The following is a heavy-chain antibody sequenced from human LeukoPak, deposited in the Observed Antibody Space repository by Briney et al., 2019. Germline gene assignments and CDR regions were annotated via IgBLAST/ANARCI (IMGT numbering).Heavy chain of an antibody. CDR3: ARVRRDGYDGLDY. Sequence: SVKVSCKASGGTFSSYTISWVRQAPGQGLEWMGRIIPILGIANYAQKFQGRVTITADKSTSTAYMELSSLRSEDTAVYYCARVRRDGYDGLDYWGQGTLVTVSS. D-gene: IGHD5-24*01. V-gene: IGHV1-69*02. CDR1: GGTFSSYT. CDR2: IIPILGIA. J-gene: IGHJ4*02.